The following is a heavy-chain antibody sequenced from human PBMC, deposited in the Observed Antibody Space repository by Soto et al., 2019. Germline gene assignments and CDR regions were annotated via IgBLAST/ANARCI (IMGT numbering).Heavy chain of an antibody. CDR1: GFTFSSYS. V-gene: IGHV3-48*01. Sequence: GGSLRLSCAASGFTFSSYSMNWVRQAPGKGLEWVSYISSSSVTIYYADSVKGRFAISRDNAKNSLYLQMNSLRAEDTAVYYCARRHGDSSWFFSSDYWGQGTLVTVSS. D-gene: IGHD6-13*01. J-gene: IGHJ4*02. CDR2: ISSSSVTI. CDR3: ARRHGDSSWFFSSDY.